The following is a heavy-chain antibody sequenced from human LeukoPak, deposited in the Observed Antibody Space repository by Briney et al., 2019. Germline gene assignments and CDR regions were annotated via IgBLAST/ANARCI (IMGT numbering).Heavy chain of an antibody. V-gene: IGHV4-61*02. CDR1: GGSISSSSYY. CDR2: IYTSGST. Sequence: SETLSLTCTVSGGSISSSSYYWSWIRQPAGKGLEWIGRIYTSGSTNYNPSLKSRVTMSVDTSKNQFSLKLSSVTAADTAVYYCARVLYLAAAGSPLDSWGQGTLVTVSS. J-gene: IGHJ4*02. D-gene: IGHD6-13*01. CDR3: ARVLYLAAAGSPLDS.